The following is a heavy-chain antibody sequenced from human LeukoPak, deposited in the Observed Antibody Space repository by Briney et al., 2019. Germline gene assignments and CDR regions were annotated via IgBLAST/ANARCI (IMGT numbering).Heavy chain of an antibody. CDR1: GFSFSNYG. CDR2: ISGSGGST. V-gene: IGHV3-23*01. J-gene: IGHJ4*02. Sequence: GGSLRLSCAASGFSFSNYGMSWVRQTPGKGLEWVSAISGSGGSTYYADSVKGRFTISRDNSKNTLYMQMNSLRAEDTAVYYCAKDKWDIVVVVAATLAYWGQGTLVTVSS. CDR3: AKDKWDIVVVVAATLAY. D-gene: IGHD2-15*01.